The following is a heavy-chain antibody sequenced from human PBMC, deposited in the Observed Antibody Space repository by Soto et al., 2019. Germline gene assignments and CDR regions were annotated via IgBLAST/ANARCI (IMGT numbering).Heavy chain of an antibody. CDR1: GFSIKNNY. D-gene: IGHD3-10*02. CDR2: IYGDGRT. CDR3: ARDSFVLY. V-gene: IGHV3-66*01. Sequence: PGGSLRLSSAASGFSIKNNYMSWVRQAPGKGLEWVSLIYGDGRTFYADSVKGRFTISRDSSRNALYLQMNSLRAEDSAVYYCARDSFVLYWGPGTLVTVSS. J-gene: IGHJ4*02.